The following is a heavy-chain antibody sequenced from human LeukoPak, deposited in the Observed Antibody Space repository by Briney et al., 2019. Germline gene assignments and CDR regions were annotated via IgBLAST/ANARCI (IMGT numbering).Heavy chain of an antibody. V-gene: IGHV3-15*07. D-gene: IGHD1-20*01. CDR2: IESKADGETI. CDR1: GFTFTNAW. CDR3: STLTSRGLSDS. Sequence: GGSLRLSCAASGFTFTNAWMNWVSQAPGKGLEWVGRIESKADGETIDYAAPVKGRFTFSRDDSKNMLYLQMNSLKSEDTAVYYCSTLTSRGLSDSWGQGTLVTVSS. J-gene: IGHJ4*02.